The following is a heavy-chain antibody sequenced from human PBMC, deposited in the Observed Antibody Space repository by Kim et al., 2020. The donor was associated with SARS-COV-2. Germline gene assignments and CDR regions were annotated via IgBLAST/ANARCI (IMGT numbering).Heavy chain of an antibody. V-gene: IGHV6-1*01. J-gene: IGHJ3*02. Sequence: ESAVSVKSRITNNSDTSKNQFSLQLNSVTPEDSAVYYCTRRRATSGDFDIWGQGTMVTVSS. CDR3: TRRRATSGDFDI. D-gene: IGHD2-21*01.